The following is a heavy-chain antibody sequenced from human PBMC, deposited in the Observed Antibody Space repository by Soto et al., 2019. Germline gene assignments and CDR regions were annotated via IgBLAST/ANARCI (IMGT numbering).Heavy chain of an antibody. Sequence: GGSLSLSCAASGFTFSTSAMGWVRQAPGKGLEWVSTISGYGGSTYYADSVKGRFTISRDISKNMLYLQINSLRPEDTAIYYCAKDFGYNYPASSFHYWGQGTLLTVSS. J-gene: IGHJ4*02. CDR2: ISGYGGST. CDR1: GFTFSTSA. V-gene: IGHV3-23*01. CDR3: AKDFGYNYPASSFHY. D-gene: IGHD5-18*01.